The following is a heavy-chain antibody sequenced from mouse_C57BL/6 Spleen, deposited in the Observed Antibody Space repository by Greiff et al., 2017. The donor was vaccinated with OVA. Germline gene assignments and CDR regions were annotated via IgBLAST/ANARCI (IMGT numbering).Heavy chain of an antibody. CDR3: TTGHYGSSRYFDV. Sequence: DVQLQESGAELVRPGASVKLSCTASGFNIKDYYMHWVKQRPEQGLEWIGRIDPEDGDTEYAPKFQGKATMTADTSSNTAYLQLSSLTSEDTAVYYWTTGHYGSSRYFDVWGTGTTVTVSS. CDR2: IDPEDGDT. CDR1: GFNIKDYY. J-gene: IGHJ1*03. V-gene: IGHV14-1*01. D-gene: IGHD1-1*01.